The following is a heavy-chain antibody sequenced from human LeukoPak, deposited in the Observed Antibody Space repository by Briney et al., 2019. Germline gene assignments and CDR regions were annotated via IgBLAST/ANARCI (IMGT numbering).Heavy chain of an antibody. CDR3: VHSARYRVSGSSFDY. Sequence: SGPALVKPTQTFTLTCTFSGFSLTSSGVGVAWIRQPPGKALECLARIYWDDDKRYSPSLKRRLTITRDTSKDQVVLTMTTMDSVDTGTYYCVHSARYRVSGSSFDYWGQGKLVTVSS. V-gene: IGHV2-5*02. D-gene: IGHD5/OR15-5a*01. CDR1: GFSLTSSGVG. J-gene: IGHJ4*02. CDR2: IYWDDDK.